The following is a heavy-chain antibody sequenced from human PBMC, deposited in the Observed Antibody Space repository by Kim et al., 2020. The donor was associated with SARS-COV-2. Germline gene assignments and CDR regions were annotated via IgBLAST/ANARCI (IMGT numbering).Heavy chain of an antibody. D-gene: IGHD6-6*01. J-gene: IGHJ2*01. CDR1: GGSISSYY. CDR2: IYYSGST. V-gene: IGHV4-59*01. CDR3: ARDRGIAAPPRPLYFDL. Sequence: SETLSLTCTVSGGSISSYYWSWIRQPPGKGLEWIGYIYYSGSTNYNPSLKSRVTISVDTSKNQFSLKLSSVTAADTAVYYCARDRGIAAPPRPLYFDLWGRGTLVTVSS.